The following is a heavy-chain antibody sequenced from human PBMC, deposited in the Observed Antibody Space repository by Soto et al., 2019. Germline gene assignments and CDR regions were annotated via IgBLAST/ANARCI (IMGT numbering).Heavy chain of an antibody. CDR3: ARNYDSSGYGAFDI. J-gene: IGHJ3*02. CDR2: IYYSGST. D-gene: IGHD3-22*01. CDR1: GGSISSYY. V-gene: IGHV4-59*08. Sequence: SETLSLTRTVSGGSISSYYWSWIRQPPGKGLEWIGYIYYSGSTNYNPSLKSRVTISIDTSKNQFSLKLSSVTAADTAVYYCARNYDSSGYGAFDIWGQGTTVTVSS.